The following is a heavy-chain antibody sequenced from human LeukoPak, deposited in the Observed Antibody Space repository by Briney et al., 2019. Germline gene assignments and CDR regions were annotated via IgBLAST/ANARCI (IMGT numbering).Heavy chain of an antibody. J-gene: IGHJ4*02. Sequence: SETLYLTCTVSGGSISSSSYYWGWIRQPPGKGLEWIGSIYYSGSTYYNPSLKSRVTISVDTSKNQFSLKLSSVTAADTAVYYCARQYSYGYSHGFSGYYFDYWGQGTLVTVSS. D-gene: IGHD5-18*01. V-gene: IGHV4-39*01. CDR2: IYYSGST. CDR1: GGSISSSSYY. CDR3: ARQYSYGYSHGFSGYYFDY.